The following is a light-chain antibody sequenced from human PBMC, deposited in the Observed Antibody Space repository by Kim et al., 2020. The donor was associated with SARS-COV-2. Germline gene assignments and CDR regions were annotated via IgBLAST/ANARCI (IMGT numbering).Light chain of an antibody. CDR3: QQYYSYPQT. V-gene: IGKV1-8*01. J-gene: IGKJ2*01. CDR1: QGISSY. Sequence: SATTGDRVTITCQSSQGISSYLAWYQQKPGKAPKLLFYAASTLQSGVPSRFSGSGSGTDFTLTISCLQSEDFATYYCQQYYSYPQTFGQGTKLEI. CDR2: AAS.